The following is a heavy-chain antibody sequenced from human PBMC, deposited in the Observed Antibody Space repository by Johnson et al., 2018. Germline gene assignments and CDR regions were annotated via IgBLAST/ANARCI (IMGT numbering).Heavy chain of an antibody. V-gene: IGHV3-21*01. CDR3: AREGIAVAALSI. J-gene: IGHJ3*02. CDR1: GFIFSTYS. CDR2: ISSSSSYI. Sequence: VQLVESGGGLVKPGGSLRLSCAASGFIFSTYSMNWVRQAPGKGLEWVSSISSSSSYIYYADSVKGRFTISRDNAKNSLYLQMNSLRAEDTAVYYGAREGIAVAALSIWGQGTMVTVSS. D-gene: IGHD6-19*01.